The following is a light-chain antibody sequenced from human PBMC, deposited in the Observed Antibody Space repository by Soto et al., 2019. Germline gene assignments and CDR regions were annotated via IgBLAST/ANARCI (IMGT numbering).Light chain of an antibody. CDR1: QSIGSW. CDR2: QAS. V-gene: IGKV1-5*03. Sequence: IRMTQSPSSLSASVGDRVTITCRASQSIGSWLAWYQQKPGKAPKLLIYQASTLESGVPSRFSGRGSGTEFTLTISSLQPEDFVTFYCQQYSDYPLTFGGGTKVDIK. J-gene: IGKJ4*01. CDR3: QQYSDYPLT.